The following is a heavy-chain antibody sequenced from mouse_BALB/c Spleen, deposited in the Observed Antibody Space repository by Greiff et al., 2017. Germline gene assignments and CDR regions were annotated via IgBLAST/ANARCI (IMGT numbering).Heavy chain of an antibody. CDR1: GYTFTSYW. V-gene: IGHV1S81*02. D-gene: IGHD1-1*01. CDR3: GRRFYYGSSYWYFDV. CDR2: INPSNGRT. J-gene: IGHJ1*01. Sequence: QVQLQQPGAELVKPGASVKLSCKASGYTFTSYWMHWVKQRPGQGLEWIGEINPSNGRTNYNEKFKSKATLTVDKSSSTAYMQLSSLTSEDSAVYYCGRRFYYGSSYWYFDVWGAGTTVTVSS.